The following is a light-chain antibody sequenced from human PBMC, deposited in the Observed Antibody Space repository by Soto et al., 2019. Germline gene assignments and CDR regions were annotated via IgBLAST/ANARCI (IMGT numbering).Light chain of an antibody. CDR3: QQYNSYSWT. V-gene: IGKV1-5*01. J-gene: IGKJ1*01. CDR1: QSISSW. CDR2: DAC. Sequence: DIQMTQSPSTLSASVGDRVTITCRASQSISSWLAWYQQKPGKAPKLLIYDACSLESGVPSRFSGSGSGTEFTLTISSLQPDDFATYYCQQYNSYSWTLGQGTKVEIK.